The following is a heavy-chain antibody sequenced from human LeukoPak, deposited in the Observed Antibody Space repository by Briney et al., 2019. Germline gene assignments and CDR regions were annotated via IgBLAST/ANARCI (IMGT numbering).Heavy chain of an antibody. CDR1: GGSISSGGYS. CDR2: IYHSGST. V-gene: IGHV4-30-2*01. Sequence: SETLSLTCAVSGGSISSGGYSWSWIRQPPGKGLEWIGYIYHSGSTYYNPSLKSRVTISVDRSKNQFSLKLSSVTAADTAVYYCARTNYYDSSGYRYYFDYWGQGTLVTVSS. D-gene: IGHD3-22*01. CDR3: ARTNYYDSSGYRYYFDY. J-gene: IGHJ4*02.